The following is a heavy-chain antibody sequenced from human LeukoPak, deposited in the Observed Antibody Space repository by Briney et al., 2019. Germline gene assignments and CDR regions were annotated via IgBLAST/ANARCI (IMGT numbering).Heavy chain of an antibody. CDR2: INHSGST. V-gene: IGHV4-34*01. D-gene: IGHD6-13*01. Sequence: SSETLSLTCAVYGGSFSGYYWSWIRQPPGKGLEWIGEINHSGSTNYNPSLKSRVTISVDTSKNQFSLKLSSVTAADTAVYYCARLFTLYSSSWYVYYYYMDVWGKGTTVTISS. J-gene: IGHJ6*03. CDR1: GGSFSGYY. CDR3: ARLFTLYSSSWYVYYYYMDV.